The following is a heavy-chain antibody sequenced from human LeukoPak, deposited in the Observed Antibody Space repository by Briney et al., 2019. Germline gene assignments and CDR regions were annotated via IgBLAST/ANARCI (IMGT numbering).Heavy chain of an antibody. CDR2: IKQDGSEK. Sequence: GGSLRLSCAASGFTFSSYWMSWVRQAPGKGLEWVANIKQDGSEKYYVDSVKGRFTISRDNAKNSLYLQMNSLRAEDTAVYYCARDGDVVAVAASEFDYWGQGTLVTVSS. CDR3: ARDGDVVAVAASEFDY. CDR1: GFTFSSYW. D-gene: IGHD2-15*01. J-gene: IGHJ4*02. V-gene: IGHV3-7*01.